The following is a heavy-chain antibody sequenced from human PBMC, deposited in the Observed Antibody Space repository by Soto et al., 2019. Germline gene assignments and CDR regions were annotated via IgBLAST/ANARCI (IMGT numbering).Heavy chain of an antibody. CDR1: GGTFSSYT. CDR3: ARQGESSGSYYYGMDV. CDR2: ILPIFGTA. V-gene: IGHV1-69*12. D-gene: IGHD3-22*01. J-gene: IGHJ6*02. Sequence: QVQLVQSGAEVKKPGSSVKVSCKASGGTFSSYTISWVRQAPGQGLEWMGGILPIFGTANYAQRFQGRVTITADESTSTAYMELSSLRSEDTAVYYCARQGESSGSYYYGMDVWGQGTTVIVSS.